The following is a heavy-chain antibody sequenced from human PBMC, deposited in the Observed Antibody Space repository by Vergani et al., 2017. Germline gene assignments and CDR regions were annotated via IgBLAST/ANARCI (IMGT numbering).Heavy chain of an antibody. D-gene: IGHD3-3*01. CDR3: AKYRTDVWSGYFDY. J-gene: IGHJ4*02. CDR2: ISWNSGSI. CDR1: GFTFDDYA. V-gene: IGHV3-9*01. Sequence: EVQLVESGGGLVQPGRSLRLSCAASGFTFDDYAMHWVRQAPGKGLEWVSGISWNSGSIGYADSVKGRFTISRDNAKNSLYLQMNSLRAEDTALYYCAKYRTDVWSGYFDYWGQGTLVTVSS.